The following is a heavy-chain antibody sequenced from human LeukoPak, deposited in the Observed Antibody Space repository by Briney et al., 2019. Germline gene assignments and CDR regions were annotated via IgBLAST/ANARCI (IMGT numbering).Heavy chain of an antibody. CDR1: GGTFSSYA. J-gene: IGHJ6*03. CDR3: ARELYSSSLGHYYYMDV. D-gene: IGHD6-13*01. V-gene: IGHV1-69*13. CDR2: IIPIFGTA. Sequence: SVKVSCKASGGTFSSYAISWVRQAPGQGLEWMGGIIPIFGTANHAQKFQGRVTITADESTSTAYMELSSLRSEDTAVYYCARELYSSSLGHYYYMDVWGKGTTVTVSS.